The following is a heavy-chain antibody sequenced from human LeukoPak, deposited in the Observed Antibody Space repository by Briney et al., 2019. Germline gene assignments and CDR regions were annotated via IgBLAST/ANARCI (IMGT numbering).Heavy chain of an antibody. CDR3: ARRWRYYDSSLPAAFDI. J-gene: IGHJ3*02. CDR2: IYTGDSDT. V-gene: IGHV5-51*01. Sequence: PGEPLKISCKGSGYSFTSYWIGWVRQLPGKGLEWMGIIYTGDSDTRYSPSFQGQVTISADKSISPAYLQASSPKAPHPALYYCARRWRYYDSSLPAAFDIWGQGTMVTVSS. CDR1: GYSFTSYW. D-gene: IGHD3-22*01.